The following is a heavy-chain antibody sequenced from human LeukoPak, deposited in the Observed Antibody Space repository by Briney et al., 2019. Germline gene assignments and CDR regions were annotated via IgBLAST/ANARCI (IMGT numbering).Heavy chain of an antibody. CDR1: GFTFSNYS. CDR2: ISSRSSYI. Sequence: GGSLRLSCAASGFTFSNYSMNWVRQAPGKGLEWVSSISSRSSYIYYADSVKGRFTISRDNAKNSLYLQMNSLRAEDTAVYYCAREGGGRGYHFDYWGQGTLVTVSS. CDR3: AREGGGRGYHFDY. D-gene: IGHD1-1*01. V-gene: IGHV3-21*01. J-gene: IGHJ4*02.